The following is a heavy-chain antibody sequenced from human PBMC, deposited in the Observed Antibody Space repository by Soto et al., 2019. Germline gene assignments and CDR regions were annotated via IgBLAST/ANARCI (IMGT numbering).Heavy chain of an antibody. J-gene: IGHJ3*02. CDR1: GGTFSSYA. CDR3: ARDNPPGPMNAFDI. Sequence: QVQLVQSGAEVKKPGSSVKVCCKASGGTFSSYAISWVRQAAGQGLEWMGGIIPIFGTANYAQKFQGRVTITADESTSTAYMELSSLRSEDTAVYYCARDNPPGPMNAFDIWGQGTMVTVPS. V-gene: IGHV1-69*01. CDR2: IIPIFGTA.